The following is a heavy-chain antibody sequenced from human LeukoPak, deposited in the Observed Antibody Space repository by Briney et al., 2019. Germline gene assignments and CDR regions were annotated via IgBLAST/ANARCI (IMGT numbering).Heavy chain of an antibody. Sequence: PGGSLRLSCAASGFTFSSYGMHWVRQAPGKGLEWVSFIRYDGSNEYYADSVKGRFTISRDNAKNSLYLQMNSLRAEDTAVYYCAKPSLTPTNFDYWGQGTLVTVSS. CDR3: AKPSLTPTNFDY. CDR1: GFTFSSYG. J-gene: IGHJ4*02. CDR2: IRYDGSNE. V-gene: IGHV3-30*02. D-gene: IGHD1-1*01.